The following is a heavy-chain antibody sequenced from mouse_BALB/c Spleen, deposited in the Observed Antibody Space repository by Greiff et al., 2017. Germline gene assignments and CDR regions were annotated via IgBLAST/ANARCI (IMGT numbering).Heavy chain of an antibody. CDR3: ARSGGIGLRREGYYAMDY. J-gene: IGHJ4*01. CDR1: GFTFSSFG. CDR2: ISSGSSTI. D-gene: IGHD2-4*01. Sequence: EVKLMESGGGLVQPGGSRKLSCAASGFTFSSFGMHWVRQAPEKGLEWVAYISSGSSTIYYADTVKGRFTISRDNPKNTLFLQMTSLRSEDTAVYYCARSGGIGLRREGYYAMDYWGQGTSVTVSS. V-gene: IGHV5-17*02.